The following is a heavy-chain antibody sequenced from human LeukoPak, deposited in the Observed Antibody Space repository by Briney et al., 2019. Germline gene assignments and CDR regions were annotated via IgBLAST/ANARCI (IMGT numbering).Heavy chain of an antibody. J-gene: IGHJ6*02. CDR1: GGSISSYY. V-gene: IGHV4-4*07. D-gene: IGHD6-19*01. Sequence: PSETLSLTCTVSGGSISSYYWNWIRQSAGRGLEWIGRFYTDGSTNYNPSLKSRVTMSVDTSKNQFSLKLTSVIAADTAVYYCARDALDSSGWFYHGMDVWGQGTTVTVSS. CDR2: FYTDGST. CDR3: ARDALDSSGWFYHGMDV.